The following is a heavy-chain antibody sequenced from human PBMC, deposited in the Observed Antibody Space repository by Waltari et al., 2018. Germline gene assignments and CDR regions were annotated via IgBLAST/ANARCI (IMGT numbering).Heavy chain of an antibody. CDR3: ASHCSSTSCYLDY. J-gene: IGHJ4*02. Sequence: EVQLVESGGVVVQPGGSLRLSCAASGFTFDAYAMHWVRQAPGKGLEWVSLISWDGGSTYYADSVKGRFTISRDNSKNSLYLQMNSLRAEDTALYDCASHCSSTSCYLDYWGQGTLVTVSS. D-gene: IGHD2-2*01. V-gene: IGHV3-43D*04. CDR1: GFTFDAYA. CDR2: ISWDGGST.